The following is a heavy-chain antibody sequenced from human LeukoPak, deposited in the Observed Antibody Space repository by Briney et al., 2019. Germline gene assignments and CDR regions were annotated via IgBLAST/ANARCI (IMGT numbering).Heavy chain of an antibody. J-gene: IGHJ4*02. CDR3: ARGWGSYRYTRIFDY. D-gene: IGHD1-26*01. CDR2: ISSSSSTI. V-gene: IGHV3-48*01. CDR1: GFTFSSYS. Sequence: GGSLRLSCAASGFTFSSYSMNWVRQAPGKGLEWVSYISSSSSTIYYADSVKGRFTISRDNAKNSLYLQMNCLRAEDTAVYYCARGWGSYRYTRIFDYWGQGTLVTVTS.